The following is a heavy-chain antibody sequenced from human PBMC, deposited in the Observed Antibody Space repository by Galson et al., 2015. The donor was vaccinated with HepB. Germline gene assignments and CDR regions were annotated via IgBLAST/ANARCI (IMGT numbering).Heavy chain of an antibody. CDR1: GYTFTDYY. CDR3: ARQKDRGFPIDY. J-gene: IGHJ4*02. V-gene: IGHV1-69-2*01. CDR2: VDPEDGET. Sequence: VKVSCKVSGYTFTDYYMHWVQQAPGKGLEWMGLVDPEDGETIYAEKFQGRVTITADTSTDTAYMELSSLRSEDTAMYYCARQKDRGFPIDYWGQGTLVTVSS.